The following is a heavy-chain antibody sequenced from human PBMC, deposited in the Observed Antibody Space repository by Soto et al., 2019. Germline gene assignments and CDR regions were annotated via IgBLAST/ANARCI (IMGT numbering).Heavy chain of an antibody. V-gene: IGHV3-23*01. CDR1: GFTFSSYA. CDR3: ARDFREPGPLWFGLLDI. Sequence: GGSLRISCAASGFTFSSYAMSWVRQAPGKGLEWVSIISGSGDSTYYADSVKGRFTISRDNSKNTLYLQMNSLRAEDTAVYYCARDFREPGPLWFGLLDIWGQGTMVTVSS. J-gene: IGHJ3*02. CDR2: ISGSGDST. D-gene: IGHD3-10*01.